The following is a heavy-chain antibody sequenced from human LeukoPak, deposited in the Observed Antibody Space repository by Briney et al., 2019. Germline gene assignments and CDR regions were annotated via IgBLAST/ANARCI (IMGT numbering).Heavy chain of an antibody. J-gene: IGHJ4*02. V-gene: IGHV4-59*01. Sequence: SETLSLTCTVSGGSISSYYWSWIRQPPGKGLEWIGYIYYSGGTNYNPSLKSRVTISVDTSKNQFSLKLSSVTAADTAVYYCAAHYDSSGYYSFFDYWGQGTLVTVSS. D-gene: IGHD3-22*01. CDR1: GGSISSYY. CDR3: AAHYDSSGYYSFFDY. CDR2: IYYSGGT.